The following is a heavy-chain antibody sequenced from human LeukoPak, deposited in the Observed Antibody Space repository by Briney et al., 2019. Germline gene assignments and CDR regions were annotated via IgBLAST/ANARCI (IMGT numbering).Heavy chain of an antibody. CDR3: ASYRGDFWSGYYSNWFDP. D-gene: IGHD3-3*01. Sequence: PGGSLSLYCAASGFTYSSYWMHWVRQAPGKGPVWVSRFNSDGSSTSYAHSVKGRFTISRDNAKHTLYLQMNSLRAEDTAVYYCASYRGDFWSGYYSNWFDPWGQGTLVTVSS. V-gene: IGHV3-74*01. J-gene: IGHJ5*02. CDR2: FNSDGSST. CDR1: GFTYSSYW.